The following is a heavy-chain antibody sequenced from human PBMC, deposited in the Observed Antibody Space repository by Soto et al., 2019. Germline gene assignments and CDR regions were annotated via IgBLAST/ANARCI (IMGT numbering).Heavy chain of an antibody. CDR2: IYYSGST. CDR3: ASFASRGYDFWSGYYVNWFDP. Sequence: PSETLSLTCTVSGGSISSYYWSWIRQPPGKGLEWIGYIYYSGSTNYNPSLKSRVTISVDTSKNQFSLLLSSVTAADTAVYYFASFASRGYDFWSGYYVNWFDPWGQGTLVTVSS. D-gene: IGHD3-3*01. J-gene: IGHJ5*02. CDR1: GGSISSYY. V-gene: IGHV4-59*01.